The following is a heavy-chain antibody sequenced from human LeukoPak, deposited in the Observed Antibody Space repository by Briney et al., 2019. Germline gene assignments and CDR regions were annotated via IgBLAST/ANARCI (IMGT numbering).Heavy chain of an antibody. CDR2: INPNSGGT. CDR3: ARGRGSIAVAGTRAAWGDY. J-gene: IGHJ4*02. D-gene: IGHD6-19*01. Sequence: ASVKVSCEASGYTFTGYYMHWVRQAPGQGLEWMGRINPNSGGTNYAQRFQGGVTMTRDTSISTAYMELSRLRSDDTAVYYCARGRGSIAVAGTRAAWGDYWGQGTLVTVSS. CDR1: GYTFTGYY. V-gene: IGHV1-2*06.